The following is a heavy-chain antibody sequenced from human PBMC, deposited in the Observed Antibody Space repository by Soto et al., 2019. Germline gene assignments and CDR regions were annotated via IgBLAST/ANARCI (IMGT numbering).Heavy chain of an antibody. J-gene: IGHJ6*02. CDR1: GFTFSGYG. Sequence: GGSLRLSCAASGFTFSGYGMHWVRQAPGKGLEWVAVISYDGSNKYYTDSVKGRFTISRDNSKNTLYLQMNSLRAEDTAVYYCAKDKGGVRDKYYYYGMDVWGQGTTVTVSS. D-gene: IGHD3-16*01. V-gene: IGHV3-30*18. CDR2: ISYDGSNK. CDR3: AKDKGGVRDKYYYYGMDV.